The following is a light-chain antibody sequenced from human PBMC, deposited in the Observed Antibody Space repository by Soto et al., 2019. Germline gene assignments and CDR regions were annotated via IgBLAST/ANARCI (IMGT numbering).Light chain of an antibody. V-gene: IGKV4-1*01. Sequence: DIVMTQSPDSLAVSLGARATINCKSSQRVLYSSNNKIYLAWYQQKPGQPPKLLIYWASTRESGVPERFSGSGSGTDFTLTISSLQAEDVAVYYCQQYYSTPWTFGQGTKVDIK. CDR1: QRVLYSSNNKIY. CDR2: WAS. CDR3: QQYYSTPWT. J-gene: IGKJ1*01.